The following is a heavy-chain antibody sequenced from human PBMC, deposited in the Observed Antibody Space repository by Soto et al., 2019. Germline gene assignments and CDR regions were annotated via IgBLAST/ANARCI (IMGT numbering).Heavy chain of an antibody. J-gene: IGHJ5*02. D-gene: IGHD6-13*01. CDR2: IYWDDDK. CDR3: AHASYSSSWERRFDP. Sequence: PPGKALEWLALIYWDDDKRYSPSLKSRLTITKDTSKNQVVLTMTNMDPADTATYYCAHASYSSSWERRFDPWGQGTLVTVSS. V-gene: IGHV2-5*02.